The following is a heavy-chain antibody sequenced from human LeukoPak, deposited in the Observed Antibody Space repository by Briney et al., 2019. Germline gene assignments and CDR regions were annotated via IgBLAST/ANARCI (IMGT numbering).Heavy chain of an antibody. V-gene: IGHV3-23*01. CDR3: AKVPQYYYDSSHQWVWFDP. J-gene: IGHJ5*02. CDR1: RFAFSNYG. CDR2: ISGSGGST. Sequence: GGSLRLSCAVSRFAFSNYGMSWVRQAPGKGLEWVSAISGSGGSTYYADSVKGRFTISRDNSKNTLYLQMNSLRAEDTAVYYCAKVPQYYYDSSHQWVWFDPWGQGTLVTVSS. D-gene: IGHD3-22*01.